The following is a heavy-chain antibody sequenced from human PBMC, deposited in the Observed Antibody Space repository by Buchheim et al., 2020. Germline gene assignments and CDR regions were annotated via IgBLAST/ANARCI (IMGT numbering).Heavy chain of an antibody. CDR1: GYSFTGAY. D-gene: IGHD5-24*01. V-gene: IGHV5-51*01. CDR2: IYPGDSYT. Sequence: EVQLVQSGAEVKRPGESLRISCQGSGYSFTGAYIAWVRQMPGKGLEWMGLIYPGDSYTKYSPSFEGLVTMSVDKSIRTAYLQWRSLRTSDTALYYCARRVRDSSGYNFDFWGQGTL. J-gene: IGHJ4*02. CDR3: ARRVRDSSGYNFDF.